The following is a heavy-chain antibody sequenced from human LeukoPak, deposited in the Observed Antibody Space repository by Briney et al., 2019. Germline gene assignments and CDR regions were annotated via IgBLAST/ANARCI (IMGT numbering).Heavy chain of an antibody. CDR3: ARDGIAARPLGY. CDR2: INPNSGDT. CDR1: AYTFTFDY. Sequence: ASVTVSFTSSAYTFTFDYMHWVRHAPGQGLEWMGWINPNSGDTNYAQKFQGRVTMTRGTFISTAYMELNRLRSDDTAVYYCARDGIAARPLGYWGQGTLVTVSS. J-gene: IGHJ4*02. V-gene: IGHV1-2*02. D-gene: IGHD6-6*01.